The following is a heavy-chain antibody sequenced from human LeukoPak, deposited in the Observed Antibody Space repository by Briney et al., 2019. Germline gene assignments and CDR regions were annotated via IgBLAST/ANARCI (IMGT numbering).Heavy chain of an antibody. V-gene: IGHV3-21*01. CDR3: ARVRYTNSVDDMDY. Sequence: GGSLRLSCAASGFTFSRYSMNWVRQAPGKGLEWVSSISSTISYKYYADSVKGRFTISRDNPKNSLYLQMNSLRAEDTAVYYCARVRYTNSVDDMDYWGQGTLVTVAS. CDR2: ISSTISYK. D-gene: IGHD2-2*02. J-gene: IGHJ4*02. CDR1: GFTFSRYS.